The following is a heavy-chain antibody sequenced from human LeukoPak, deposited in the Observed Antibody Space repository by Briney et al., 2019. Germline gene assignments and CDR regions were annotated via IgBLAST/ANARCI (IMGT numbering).Heavy chain of an antibody. CDR3: ARVRSRYSGSWLYY. D-gene: IGHD6-13*01. CDR2: INHSGST. V-gene: IGHV4-34*01. CDR1: GGSFSGYY. Sequence: PSETLSLTCAVYGGSFSGYYWSWIRQPPGKGLKWIGEINHSGSTNYNPSLKSRVTISVDTSKNQFSLKLSSVTAADTAVYYCARVRSRYSGSWLYYWGQGTLVTVSS. J-gene: IGHJ4*02.